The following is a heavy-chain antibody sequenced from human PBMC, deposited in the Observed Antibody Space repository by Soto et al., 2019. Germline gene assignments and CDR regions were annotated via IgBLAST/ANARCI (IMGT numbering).Heavy chain of an antibody. CDR2: ISTYNGDT. Sequence: ASVKVSCKASGYTFTRSGISWVRQAPGQGLEWMGWISTYNGDTNYAQKFQGRVTMTTDTSTSTAYMELRSLRSDDTAVYYCAREGVAPYYYGLDVWGQGTTVTVSS. CDR3: AREGVAPYYYGLDV. J-gene: IGHJ6*02. CDR1: GYTFTRSG. D-gene: IGHD5-12*01. V-gene: IGHV1-18*01.